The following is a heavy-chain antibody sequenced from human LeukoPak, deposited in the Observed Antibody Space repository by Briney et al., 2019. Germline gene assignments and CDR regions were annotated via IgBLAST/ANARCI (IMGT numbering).Heavy chain of an antibody. CDR2: ISDSGGST. CDR1: GFTFSSYA. D-gene: IGHD4-17*01. V-gene: IGHV3-23*01. Sequence: GGSLRLSCTASGFTFSSYAMSWVRQAPGKGLEWVSAISDSGGSTYYADSVKGRFTISRDNSKNTLYLQMNSLRAEDTAVYYCAKGQNDYGYYGFPWYFDLWGRGTLVTVSS. CDR3: AKGQNDYGYYGFPWYFDL. J-gene: IGHJ2*01.